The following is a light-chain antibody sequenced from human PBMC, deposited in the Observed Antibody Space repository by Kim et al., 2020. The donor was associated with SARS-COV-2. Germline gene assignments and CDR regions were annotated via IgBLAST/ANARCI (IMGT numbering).Light chain of an antibody. Sequence: QPVLTQPPSASGTPGQRVTISCSGSSSNIGSNYVYWYQQLPGTAPKLLIYRNNQRPSGVPDRFSGSKSGPSASLAISGLRSEDEADYYCAAWNDSLSGRVFGGGTQLTVL. J-gene: IGLJ3*02. CDR3: AAWNDSLSGRV. CDR2: RNN. V-gene: IGLV1-47*01. CDR1: SSNIGSNY.